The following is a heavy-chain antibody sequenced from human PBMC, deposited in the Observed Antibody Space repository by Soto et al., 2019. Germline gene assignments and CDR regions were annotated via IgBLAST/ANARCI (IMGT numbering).Heavy chain of an antibody. CDR1: GYSFTTFW. D-gene: IGHD1-26*01. Sequence: PGESLKISCKASGYSFTTFWIGWVRQIPWKGLEWMGIIYPGDSDVRYSPSFEGQVTISADKSISTAYLQWSSLKASDTAMYYCACEYSGSYRACPYYRGRGTPVPVSS. J-gene: IGHJ4*02. CDR2: IYPGDSDV. CDR3: ACEYSGSYRACPYY. V-gene: IGHV5-51*01.